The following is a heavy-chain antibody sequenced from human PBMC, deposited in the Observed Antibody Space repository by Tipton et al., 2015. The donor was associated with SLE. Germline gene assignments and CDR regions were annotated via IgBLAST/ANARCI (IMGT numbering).Heavy chain of an antibody. CDR3: ARDVSGGTTYVAFDI. V-gene: IGHV4-61*02. CDR1: GGSISSGSYY. J-gene: IGHJ3*02. Sequence: TLPLTCTVSGGSISSGSYYWSWIRQPAGKGLEWIGRIYTSGSTNYNPSLKSRVTISVDTSKNQFSLKLSSVTAADTAVYYCARDVSGGTTYVAFDIWGQGTMVTVSS. CDR2: IYTSGST. D-gene: IGHD1-1*01.